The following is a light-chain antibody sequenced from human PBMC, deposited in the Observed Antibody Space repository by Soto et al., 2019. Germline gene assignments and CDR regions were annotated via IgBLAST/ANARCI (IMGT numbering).Light chain of an antibody. J-gene: IGKJ3*01. CDR3: QPYNYYTSN. Sequence: DVEMTQSPSSLSASVGDRVTITCRASQGISSWLAWYQQKPEKAPKSLIYAASRLQSGVPSRFSGSRSWTDSTSTNSGLQPEDFAKYYCQPYNYYTSNFGPGTIVDIK. CDR2: AAS. V-gene: IGKV1D-16*01. CDR1: QGISSW.